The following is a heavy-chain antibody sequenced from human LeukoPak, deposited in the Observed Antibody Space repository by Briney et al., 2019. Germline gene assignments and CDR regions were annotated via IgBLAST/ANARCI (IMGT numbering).Heavy chain of an antibody. D-gene: IGHD2-2*01. Sequence: GGSLRLSFAASGFTFSSYSMNWVRQAPGRGLEWVSYISSASGSIYYADSVKGRFTISRDNAKNSLFLQMNSLRAEDTAVYYCARLPAYCSSTSCYYDYWGQGTLVTVSS. CDR1: GFTFSSYS. J-gene: IGHJ4*02. V-gene: IGHV3-48*04. CDR2: ISSASGSI. CDR3: ARLPAYCSSTSCYYDY.